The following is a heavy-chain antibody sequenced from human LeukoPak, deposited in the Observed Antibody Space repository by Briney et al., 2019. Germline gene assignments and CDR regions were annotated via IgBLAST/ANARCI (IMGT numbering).Heavy chain of an antibody. J-gene: IGHJ5*02. CDR1: GGSISSGGYY. CDR2: IYYSGST. CDR3: ARSFRYSGYDYYFDP. V-gene: IGHV4-31*03. D-gene: IGHD5-12*01. Sequence: SETLSLTCTVSGGSISSGGYYWSWIRQHPGKGLEWIGYIYYSGSTYYNPSLKSRVTISVDKSKNQFSLELTSVTAADTAVYYCARSFRYSGYDYYFDPWGQGTLVTVSS.